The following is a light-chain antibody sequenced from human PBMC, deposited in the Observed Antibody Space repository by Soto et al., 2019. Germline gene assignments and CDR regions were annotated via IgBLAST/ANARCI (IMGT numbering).Light chain of an antibody. CDR1: QSVGNY. CDR2: GAS. CDR3: QQSYSTPHT. Sequence: DIKMTQSPSTLSASVGDRVTISCRASQSVGNYLNWYQQKPGKAPNLLIYGASNLLSGVPSRFSGSGSGTDCHLTIGSHQPEAFSTCVVQQSYSTPHTVGGGTMVHIK. V-gene: IGKV1-39*01. J-gene: IGKJ4*01.